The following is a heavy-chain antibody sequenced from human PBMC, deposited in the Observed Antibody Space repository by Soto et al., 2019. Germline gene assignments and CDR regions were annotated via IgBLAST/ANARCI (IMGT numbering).Heavy chain of an antibody. Sequence: SETLSLTCAVYGGSCSGYYWSWIRQPPGKGLEWIGEINHSGSTNYNPSLKSRVTISVDTSKNQFSLKLSSVTAADTAVYYCARVQRYNWNYKWFDPWGQGTLVTVSS. CDR3: ARVQRYNWNYKWFDP. J-gene: IGHJ5*02. V-gene: IGHV4-34*01. D-gene: IGHD1-7*01. CDR1: GGSCSGYY. CDR2: INHSGST.